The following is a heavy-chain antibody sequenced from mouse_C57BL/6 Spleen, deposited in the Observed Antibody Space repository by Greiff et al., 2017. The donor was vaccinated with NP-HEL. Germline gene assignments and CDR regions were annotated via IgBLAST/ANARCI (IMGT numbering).Heavy chain of an antibody. D-gene: IGHD1-1*01. V-gene: IGHV1-72*01. CDR3: ARRVTTVVPDYYAMDY. J-gene: IGHJ4*01. CDR2: IDPNSGGT. Sequence: VQLQQPGAELVKPGASVKLSCKASGYTFTSYWMHWVKQRPGRGLEWIGRIDPNSGGTKYNEKFKSKATLTVDKPSSTAYMQLSSLTAEDAAVYYWARRVTTVVPDYYAMDYWGQGTSVTVSS. CDR1: GYTFTSYW.